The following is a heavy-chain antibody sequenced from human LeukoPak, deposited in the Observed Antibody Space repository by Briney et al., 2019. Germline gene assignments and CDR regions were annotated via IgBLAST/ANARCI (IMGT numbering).Heavy chain of an antibody. D-gene: IGHD6-13*01. J-gene: IGHJ4*02. CDR3: AKDQRAAARPYYFDY. Sequence: PGGSLRLSCAASGFTFSSYAMSWVRQAPGKGLEWASAISVSGGSTYYADSVKGRFTISRDNSKNTLYLQMNSLRAEDTAVYYCAKDQRAAARPYYFDYWGQGTLVTVSS. V-gene: IGHV3-23*01. CDR1: GFTFSSYA. CDR2: ISVSGGST.